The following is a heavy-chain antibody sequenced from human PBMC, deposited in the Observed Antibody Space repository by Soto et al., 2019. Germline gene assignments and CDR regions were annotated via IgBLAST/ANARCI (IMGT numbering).Heavy chain of an antibody. CDR1: GFTFSNYA. CDR3: ARERLRHSFDP. D-gene: IGHD3-9*01. V-gene: IGHV3-33*01. CDR2: VWSDGNNK. J-gene: IGHJ5*02. Sequence: QVQLVESGGGVVQPGRSLRLSCAASGFTFSNYAMHWVRQPPGQGLEWVAVVWSDGNNKWYADSVKGRITISRDNSKNTLYLQMNSLRGEDTAVYYCARERLRHSFDPWGQGTPFTVSS.